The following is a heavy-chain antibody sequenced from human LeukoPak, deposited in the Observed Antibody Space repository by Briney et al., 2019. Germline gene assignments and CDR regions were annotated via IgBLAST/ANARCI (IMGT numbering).Heavy chain of an antibody. CDR3: ARGWAGYSYGQ. CDR2: INHSGST. CDR1: GGSFSGYY. D-gene: IGHD5-18*01. Sequence: SETLSLTCAVYGGSFSGYYWSWIRQPPGKGLEWIGEINHSGSTNYNPSLKSRVTISVDTSKNQFSLKLSSVTAADTAVYYCARGWAGYSYGQWGQGTLVTVSS. V-gene: IGHV4-34*01. J-gene: IGHJ4*02.